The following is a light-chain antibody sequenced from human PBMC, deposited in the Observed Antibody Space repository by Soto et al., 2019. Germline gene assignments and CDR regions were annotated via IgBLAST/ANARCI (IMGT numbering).Light chain of an antibody. CDR3: GADQGSGSNFVYV. CDR2: VGTGGIVG. CDR1: SGYSNYK. V-gene: IGLV9-49*01. Sequence: QSVLTQPPSASASLGASVTLTCTLSSGYSNYKVDWYQQRPGKGPRFVMRVGTGGIVGSKGDGIPDRFSVLGSGLNRYLTIKNGQEEDESDYHGGADQGSGSNFVYVFGTGTKVTVL. J-gene: IGLJ1*01.